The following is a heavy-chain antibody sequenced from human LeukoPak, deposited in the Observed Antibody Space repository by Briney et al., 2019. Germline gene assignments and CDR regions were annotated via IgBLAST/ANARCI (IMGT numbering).Heavy chain of an antibody. J-gene: IGHJ4*02. D-gene: IGHD3-10*01. CDR1: GFTFSNYW. V-gene: IGHV3-74*01. CDR3: VRGGSSVSFDY. Sequence: GGSLRLSCAASGFTFSNYWMHWVGQTPGKGLVWVSRINSDGGNTNYADSVKGRFTVSRDNAKNTLYLQINSLRVEDTALYYCVRGGSSVSFDYWGQGTLVAVSS. CDR2: INSDGGNT.